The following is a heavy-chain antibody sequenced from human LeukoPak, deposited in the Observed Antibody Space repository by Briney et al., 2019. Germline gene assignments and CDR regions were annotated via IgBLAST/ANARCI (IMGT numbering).Heavy chain of an antibody. CDR1: GYSFTNYW. J-gene: IGHJ4*02. CDR3: ARQGQRWLPSV. V-gene: IGHV5-51*01. D-gene: IGHD5-24*01. Sequence: GESLKISCQGFGYSFTNYWIGWVRQMPGKGLEWMGIINPGDSDARYSPSFQGQATISADKSISTAYLQWSSLKASDTAMYYCARQGQRWLPSVWGQGTLVTVSS. CDR2: INPGDSDA.